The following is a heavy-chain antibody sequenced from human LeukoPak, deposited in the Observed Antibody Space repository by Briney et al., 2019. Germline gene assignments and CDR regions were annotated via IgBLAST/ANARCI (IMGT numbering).Heavy chain of an antibody. D-gene: IGHD2-15*01. V-gene: IGHV3-74*01. CDR1: GFTFSRYC. J-gene: IGHJ4*02. CDR3: ASSPYDCSGRSCYADSIDY. CDR2: INSDGSST. Sequence: GGSLRLSCAASGFTFSRYCMNWVRQAPGKGLVWVSRINSDGSSTSYADSVKGRFTISRENAKNTLYLQMNSLRAEDTAVYYCASSPYDCSGRSCYADSIDYWGQGTLVTVSS.